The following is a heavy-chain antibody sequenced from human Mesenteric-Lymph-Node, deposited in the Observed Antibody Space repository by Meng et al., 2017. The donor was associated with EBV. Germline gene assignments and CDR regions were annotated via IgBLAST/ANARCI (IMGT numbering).Heavy chain of an antibody. CDR1: GYTFTSNY. CDR3: TRVVYREIDP. J-gene: IGHJ5*02. CDR2: INPSSGGT. Sequence: QAQLVQSGAEVKKPGASVKVSCKASGYTFTSNYIHWVRQAPGQGPEWMGLINPSSGGTSYAQKFQGRVTMTRDTSTSTVYMEVISLRSDDPAVYYCTRVVYREIDPWGQGTLVTVSS. V-gene: IGHV1-46*01. D-gene: IGHD5/OR15-5a*01.